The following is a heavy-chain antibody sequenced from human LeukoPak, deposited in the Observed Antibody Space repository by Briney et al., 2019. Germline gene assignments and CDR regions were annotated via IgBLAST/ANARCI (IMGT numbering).Heavy chain of an antibody. Sequence: PGGSLRLSCAASGFTFSSYAMSWVRQAPGKGLEWVSAIGGSGSRRYHADSVKGRFTISRDDSVNTLYLQMSRLRAEDTAVYFCAKRRDGYNSGAFDIWGQGTMVTVSS. CDR2: IGGSGSRR. V-gene: IGHV3-23*01. D-gene: IGHD5-24*01. CDR3: AKRRDGYNSGAFDI. J-gene: IGHJ3*02. CDR1: GFTFSSYA.